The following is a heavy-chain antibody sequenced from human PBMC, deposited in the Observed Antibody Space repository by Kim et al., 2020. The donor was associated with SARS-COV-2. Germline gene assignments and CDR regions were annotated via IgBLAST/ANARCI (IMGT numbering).Heavy chain of an antibody. Sequence: GGSLRLSCAASGFTFTSYAMSWVRQAPGNGLEWVSVISGSGGSTYYSDSVRGRFTISRYNSNNTLYLQMNSLRAEDTALYYCAKGFDSSGHSNFVYWGQGTLVTVSS. CDR3: AKGFDSSGHSNFVY. J-gene: IGHJ4*02. D-gene: IGHD3-22*01. CDR2: ISGSGGST. CDR1: GFTFTSYA. V-gene: IGHV3-23*01.